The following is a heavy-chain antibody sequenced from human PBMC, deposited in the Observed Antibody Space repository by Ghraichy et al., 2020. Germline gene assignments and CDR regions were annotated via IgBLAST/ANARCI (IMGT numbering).Heavy chain of an antibody. D-gene: IGHD3-10*01. CDR3: AQDKFGSGIFIN. J-gene: IGHJ4*02. CDR1: GFTFRSYA. CDR2: ITGTGGNT. V-gene: IGHV3-23*01. Sequence: GESLNISCAASGFTFRSYAMNWVRQTSGKGLEWVSGITGTGGNTYYPDSVKGRFTISRDNSKNTLYLQMNSLRVEDTAVYYCAQDKFGSGIFINWGQGTLVTVSS.